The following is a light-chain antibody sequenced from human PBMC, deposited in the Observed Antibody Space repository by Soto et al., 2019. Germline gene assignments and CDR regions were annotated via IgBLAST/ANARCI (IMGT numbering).Light chain of an antibody. J-gene: IGKJ1*01. CDR3: QQNYCLPT. CDR2: WAT. CDR1: LXVLERSNNKNY. Sequence: GMTHSPDSLAMSLVERAAIDXXSSLXVLERSNNKNYLGWYQQKPEQPTXXLIYWATTRDTVVPGRFGTRGCGADFTLTITSLQAEDVADYYYQQNYCLPTFGQGTKVDIK. V-gene: IGKV4-1*01.